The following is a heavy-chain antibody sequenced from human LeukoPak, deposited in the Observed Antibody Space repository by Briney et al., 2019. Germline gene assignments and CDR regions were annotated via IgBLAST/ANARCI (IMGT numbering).Heavy chain of an antibody. D-gene: IGHD1-1*01. CDR3: ARDRSGRDAFDI. J-gene: IGHJ3*02. CDR2: ITSISSYI. Sequence: GGSLRLSCAASGFTFTTFSMNWVRRAPGKGLEWVSSITSISSYIFYADSVKGRFTISRDNAKNSLYLEMNSLRAEDTAVYYCARDRSGRDAFDIWGQGTMVTVSS. CDR1: GFTFTTFS. V-gene: IGHV3-21*01.